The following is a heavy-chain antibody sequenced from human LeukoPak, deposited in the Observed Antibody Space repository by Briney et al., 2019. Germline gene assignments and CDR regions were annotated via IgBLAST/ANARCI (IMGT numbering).Heavy chain of an antibody. V-gene: IGHV3-13*01. CDR2: IGTAGDT. CDR1: GFTFSSYD. CDR3: AREECSSTSCYGAFDI. J-gene: IGHJ3*02. D-gene: IGHD2-2*01. Sequence: PGGSLRLSCAASGFTFSSYDMHWVRQATGKGVEWVSAIGTAGDTYYPGSVKGRFTISRENAKNSLYLQMNSLRAEDTAVYYCAREECSSTSCYGAFDIWGQGTMVTVSS.